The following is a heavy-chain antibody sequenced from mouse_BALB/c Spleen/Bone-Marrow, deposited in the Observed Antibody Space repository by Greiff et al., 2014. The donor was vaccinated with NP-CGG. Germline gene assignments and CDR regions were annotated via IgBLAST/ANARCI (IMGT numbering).Heavy chain of an antibody. Sequence: LVKTGASVKISCKASGYSFTGYYMHWVKQSHGKSLEWIGYISCYNGATSYNQKFKGKATFTVDTSSSTAYMQFSSLTSEDSAVYYCAIHYGSSYGAMDYWGQGTSVTVSS. D-gene: IGHD1-1*01. J-gene: IGHJ4*01. V-gene: IGHV1S34*01. CDR3: AIHYGSSYGAMDY. CDR1: GYSFTGYY. CDR2: ISCYNGAT.